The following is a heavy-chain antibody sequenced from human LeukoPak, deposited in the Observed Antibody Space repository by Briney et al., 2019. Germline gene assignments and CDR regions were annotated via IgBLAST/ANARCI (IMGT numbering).Heavy chain of an antibody. J-gene: IGHJ3*02. CDR2: TTPIFGSA. CDR3: ARAPFYFDSSGFSMDAFDI. V-gene: IGHV1-69*05. D-gene: IGHD3-22*01. CDR1: GGTFSSHA. Sequence: ASVTVSCKASGGTFSSHAVSWVRQAPGQGLEWMGGTTPIFGSAEYAQKLQGRVTITTDESTSTAHMELSSLRSEDTAVYYCARAPFYFDSSGFSMDAFDIWGQGTMVTVSS.